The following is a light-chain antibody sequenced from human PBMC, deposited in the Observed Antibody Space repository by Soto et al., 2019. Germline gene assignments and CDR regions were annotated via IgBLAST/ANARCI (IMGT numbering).Light chain of an antibody. J-gene: IGKJ1*01. CDR1: QSVRSN. CDR2: DAS. CDR3: QQYDNWPRT. Sequence: EKVMTQSPATLSVTPGERATLSCRASQSVRSNLAWYQQNPGQPPRLLIYDASSRATGIPSRFSGSGSGTEFTLTISSLKSEDFAVYYCQQYDNWPRTFGQGSMV. V-gene: IGKV3-15*01.